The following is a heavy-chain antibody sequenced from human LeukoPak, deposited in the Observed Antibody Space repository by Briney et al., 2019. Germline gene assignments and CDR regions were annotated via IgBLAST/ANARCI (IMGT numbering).Heavy chain of an antibody. CDR3: ARLQYSFLYGSGSYGVGY. V-gene: IGHV3-7*01. Sequence: GGSLRLSCAASGFTFSSYWMSWVRQAPGKGLEWVANIKQDGSEKYYVDSVKGRFTISRDNAKNSLYLQMNSLRAEDTAVYYCARLQYSFLYGSGSYGVGYWGQGTLVTVSS. J-gene: IGHJ4*02. D-gene: IGHD3-10*01. CDR1: GFTFSSYW. CDR2: IKQDGSEK.